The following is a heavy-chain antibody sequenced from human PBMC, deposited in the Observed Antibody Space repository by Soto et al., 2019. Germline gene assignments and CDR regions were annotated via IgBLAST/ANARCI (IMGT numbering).Heavy chain of an antibody. Sequence: PSETLSLTCTVSGGSISSGDYYWSWIRQPPGKGLEWIGYIYYSGSTYYNPSLKSRVTISVDTSKNQFSLKLSSVTAADTAVYYCARRLYSSSYNWFDPWGQGTLVTVSS. V-gene: IGHV4-30-4*01. CDR1: GGSISSGDYY. CDR2: IYYSGST. D-gene: IGHD6-13*01. CDR3: ARRLYSSSYNWFDP. J-gene: IGHJ5*02.